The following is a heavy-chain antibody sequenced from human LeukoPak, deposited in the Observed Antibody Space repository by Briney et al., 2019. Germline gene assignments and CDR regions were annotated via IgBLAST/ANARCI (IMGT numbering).Heavy chain of an antibody. J-gene: IGHJ4*02. CDR2: INHSGST. CDR3: ARVKILVWWLVAERPNYFDY. V-gene: IGHV4-34*01. CDR1: GGSFSGYY. Sequence: SETLSLTCAVYGGSFSGYYWSWIRQPPGKGLEWIGEINHSGSTNYNPSLKSRVTISVDTSKKQFSLKLSSVTAADTAVYYCARVKILVWWLVAERPNYFDYWGQGTLVTVSS. D-gene: IGHD6-19*01.